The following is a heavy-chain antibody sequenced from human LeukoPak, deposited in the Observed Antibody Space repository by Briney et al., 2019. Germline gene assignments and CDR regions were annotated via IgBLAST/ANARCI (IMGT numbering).Heavy chain of an antibody. CDR1: GYTFTSYD. CDR2: MNPNSGNT. D-gene: IGHD2-2*01. J-gene: IGHJ5*02. V-gene: IGHV1-8*01. Sequence: ASVTVSCNASGYTFTSYDINWVRQATGQGLEWMGWMNPNSGNTGYAQKFQGRVTMTRNTSISTAYMELSSLRSEDTAVYYCARASNSYCSSTSCYRGNWFDPWGQGTLVTVSS. CDR3: ARASNSYCSSTSCYRGNWFDP.